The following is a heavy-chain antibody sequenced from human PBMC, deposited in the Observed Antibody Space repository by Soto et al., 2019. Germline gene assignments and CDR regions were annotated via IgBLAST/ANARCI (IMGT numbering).Heavy chain of an antibody. V-gene: IGHV3-33*01. CDR1: GFTFSSYG. J-gene: IGHJ6*03. CDR2: IWYDGSNK. CDR3: AREGSTPFDYYYYMDV. Sequence: GGSLRLSCAASGFTFSSYGMHWVRQAPGKGLEWVAVIWYDGSNKYYADSVKGRFTISRDNSKNTLYLQMNSLRAEDTAVYYCAREGSTPFDYYYYMDVWGKGTTVTVSS.